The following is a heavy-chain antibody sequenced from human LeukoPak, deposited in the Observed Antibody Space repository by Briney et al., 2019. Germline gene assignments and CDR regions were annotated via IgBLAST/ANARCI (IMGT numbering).Heavy chain of an antibody. J-gene: IGHJ4*02. CDR3: ARGYQDGLIVVVPAAVTFDY. D-gene: IGHD2-2*01. V-gene: IGHV4-34*01. CDR1: GGSFSGYY. Sequence: SQSVSLTCAVYGGSFSGYYWSWIRQPPGKGLEWIGEINHSGSTNYNPSLKSRVTISVDTSKNQFSLKLSSVTAADTAVYYCARGYQDGLIVVVPAAVTFDYWGQGTLVTVSS. CDR2: INHSGST.